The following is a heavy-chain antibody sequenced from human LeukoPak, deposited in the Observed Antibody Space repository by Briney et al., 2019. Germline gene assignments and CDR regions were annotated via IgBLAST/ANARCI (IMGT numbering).Heavy chain of an antibody. Sequence: GSSVKVSCKASGGTFSSYGISWVRQAPGQRLEWMGWINAGNGNTKYSQKFQGRVTMVRDTSISTAYMELSSLRSDDTALYYCARGSTGGSYLPYYFDYWGQGTLVTVSS. CDR3: ARGSTGGSYLPYYFDY. CDR1: GGTFSSYG. V-gene: IGHV1-18*01. CDR2: INAGNGNT. J-gene: IGHJ4*02. D-gene: IGHD1-26*01.